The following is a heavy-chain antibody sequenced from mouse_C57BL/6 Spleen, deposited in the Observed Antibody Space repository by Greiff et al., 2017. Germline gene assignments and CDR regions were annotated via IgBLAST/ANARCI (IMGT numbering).Heavy chain of an antibody. D-gene: IGHD1-1*01. CDR1: GYAFTNYL. CDR3: ARRGYGSGYFDY. Sequence: VQLQQSGAELVRPGTSVKVSCKASGYAFTNYLMEWVKQRPGQGLEWIGVINPGSGGTNYNEKFKGKATLTADKSSSTAYMQLSSLTSEDSAVYFCARRGYGSGYFDYWGQGTTLTVSS. CDR2: INPGSGGT. V-gene: IGHV1-54*01. J-gene: IGHJ2*01.